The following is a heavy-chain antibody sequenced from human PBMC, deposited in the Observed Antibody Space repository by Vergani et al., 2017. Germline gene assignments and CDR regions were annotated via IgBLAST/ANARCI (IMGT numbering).Heavy chain of an antibody. CDR3: ARGMEFWSGFDY. CDR1: GFTFDDYA. CDR2: ISWNSGSI. V-gene: IGHV3-9*01. D-gene: IGHD3-3*01. J-gene: IGHJ4*02. Sequence: EVQLVESGGGLVQPGRSLRLSCAASGFTFDDYAMHWVRQAPGKGLEWVSGISWNSGSIGYADSVKGRFTISRDNAKNSLYLQMNSLRAEDTAVYYCARGMEFWSGFDYWGQGTLVTVSS.